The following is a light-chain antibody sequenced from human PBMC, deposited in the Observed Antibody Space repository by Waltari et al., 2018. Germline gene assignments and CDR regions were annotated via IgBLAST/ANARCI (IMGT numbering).Light chain of an antibody. CDR3: QQYYSTLV. V-gene: IGKV4-1*01. CDR2: WAS. CDR1: QILLYSSNNKNY. J-gene: IGKJ2*01. Sequence: DIVMTQSPDSLAVSLGERATIQCTSSQILLYSSNNKNYLAWYQQKPGQPPKLLIYWASTRESGVPDRFSGSGSGTDFTLTISSLQAEDVAIYYCQQYYSTLVFGQGTKLEIK.